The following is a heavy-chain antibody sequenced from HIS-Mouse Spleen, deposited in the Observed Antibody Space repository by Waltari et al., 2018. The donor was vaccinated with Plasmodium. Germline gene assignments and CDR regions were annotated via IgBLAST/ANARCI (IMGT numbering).Heavy chain of an antibody. J-gene: IGHJ4*02. V-gene: IGHV3-9*01. Sequence: EVQLVESGGGLVQPGRSLRLSCAASGFTFEDYAMHWVRHAPGKGLEWVSGISWNSGSIGYADSVKGRFTISRDNAKNSLYLQMNSLRAEDTALYYCAKDQTPYQLLHFDYWGQGTLVTVSS. D-gene: IGHD2-2*01. CDR1: GFTFEDYA. CDR3: AKDQTPYQLLHFDY. CDR2: ISWNSGSI.